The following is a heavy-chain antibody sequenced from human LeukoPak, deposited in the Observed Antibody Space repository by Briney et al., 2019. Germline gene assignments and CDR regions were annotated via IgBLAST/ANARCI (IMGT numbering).Heavy chain of an antibody. V-gene: IGHV3-21*01. D-gene: IGHD3-22*01. CDR1: GFTFSSYS. Sequence: GGSLRLSCAASGFTFSSYSMNWVRQAPGKGLEWVSSIISSSSYIYYADSVKGRFTISRDNAKNSLYLQMNNLRAEDTAVYYCASGYYDSSGYYRWGQGTLVTDSS. J-gene: IGHJ4*02. CDR2: IISSSSYI. CDR3: ASGYYDSSGYYR.